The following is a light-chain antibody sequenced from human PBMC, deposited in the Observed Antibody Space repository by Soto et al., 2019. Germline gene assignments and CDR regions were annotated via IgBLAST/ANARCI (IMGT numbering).Light chain of an antibody. CDR2: DVS. CDR3: CSYVGNYIYV. V-gene: IGLV2-11*01. CDR1: SSDVGRFNF. Sequence: QSALTQPRSVSGSPGQSVTISCTGSSSDVGRFNFVSWYQQPPGKAPQLVIYDVSNRPSGVPDRFSGSKSGNTASLTISGLEAEDEADYYCCSYVGNYIYVFGTGTKLTVL. J-gene: IGLJ1*01.